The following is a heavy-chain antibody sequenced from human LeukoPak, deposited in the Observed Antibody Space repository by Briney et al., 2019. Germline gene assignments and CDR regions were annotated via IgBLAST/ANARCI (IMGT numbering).Heavy chain of an antibody. CDR3: ARKRCGGGSCFDY. Sequence: ASVKVSCKASGHALTTYGISWVRQAPGQGLEWMGWISGSNGNTKYAQKFQGRVTMTIDTSTSTAYMELRSLRSDDTAVYYCARKRCGGGSCFDYWGQGTLVTVSS. CDR1: GHALTTYG. CDR2: ISGSNGNT. V-gene: IGHV1-18*01. J-gene: IGHJ4*02. D-gene: IGHD2-15*01.